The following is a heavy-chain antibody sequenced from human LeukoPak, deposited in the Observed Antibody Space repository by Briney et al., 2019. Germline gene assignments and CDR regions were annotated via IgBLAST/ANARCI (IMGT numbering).Heavy chain of an antibody. J-gene: IGHJ4*02. D-gene: IGHD3-3*02. Sequence: ASVKVSCKASGYTFTSYGISWVRQAPGQGLEWMGWISAYNGNTNYAQKLQGRVTMTTDTSTGTAYMELRSLRSDDTAVYYCARELRQWSPFLVPLDYWGQGTLVTVSS. V-gene: IGHV1-18*01. CDR1: GYTFTSYG. CDR2: ISAYNGNT. CDR3: ARELRQWSPFLVPLDY.